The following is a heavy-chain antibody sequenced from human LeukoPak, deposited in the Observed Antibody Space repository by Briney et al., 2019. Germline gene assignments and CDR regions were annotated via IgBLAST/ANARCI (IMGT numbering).Heavy chain of an antibody. V-gene: IGHV4-34*01. CDR1: GGSFTGYY. J-gene: IGHJ4*02. D-gene: IGHD4-11*01. Sequence: SETLSLTCAVSGGSFTGYYWSWIRQSPGKGLEWIGVISHAGSTTYNPSLKSRVIISLDTSKNHVSLSLGSLTAADTAVYYCARDMTTTPGAYDHWGQGALVTVSS. CDR2: ISHAGST. CDR3: ARDMTTTPGAYDH.